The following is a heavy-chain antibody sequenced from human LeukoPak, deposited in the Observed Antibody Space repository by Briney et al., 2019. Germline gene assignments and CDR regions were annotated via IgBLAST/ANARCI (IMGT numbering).Heavy chain of an antibody. CDR3: ARVVRGATNWFDP. CDR1: GGSISSSSYY. D-gene: IGHD3-10*01. CDR2: IYYSGST. Sequence: PSETLSLTCTVSGGSISSSSYYWGWIRQPPGKGLEWIGSIYYSGSTYYNPSLKSRVTISVDTSKNQFSLKLSSVTAADTAVYYCARVVRGATNWFDPWGQGTLVTVSS. V-gene: IGHV4-39*01. J-gene: IGHJ5*02.